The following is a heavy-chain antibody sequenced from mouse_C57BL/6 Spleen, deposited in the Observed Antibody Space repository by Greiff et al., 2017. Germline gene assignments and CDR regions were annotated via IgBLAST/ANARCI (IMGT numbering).Heavy chain of an antibody. J-gene: IGHJ4*01. CDR1: GYTFTSYW. V-gene: IGHV1-52*01. CDR3: ARGDYGSLYAMDY. CDR2: IDPSDSET. D-gene: IGHD1-1*01. Sequence: QVQLQQSGAELVRPGSSVKLSCKASGYTFTSYWLHWVKQRPIQGLEWIGNIDPSDSETHYNQKFKDKATLTVDKSSSPAYMQLSSLTSEDSAVYYCARGDYGSLYAMDYWGQGTSVTVSS.